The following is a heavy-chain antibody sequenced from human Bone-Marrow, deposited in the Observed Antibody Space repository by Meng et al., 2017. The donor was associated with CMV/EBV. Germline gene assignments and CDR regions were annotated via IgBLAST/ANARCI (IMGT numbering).Heavy chain of an antibody. D-gene: IGHD1-26*01. CDR1: RFTFSTYS. J-gene: IGHJ4*01. Sequence: GESLKISCAASRFTFSTYSMKWVRQAPGKGLEWVSYISSSSSTMYYADSVKGRFTISRDNAKNSLYLQMNSLRAEDTAVYYCASIPIVGATMDYWGQGPLVTVSS. CDR2: ISSSSSTM. CDR3: ASIPIVGATMDY. V-gene: IGHV3-48*04.